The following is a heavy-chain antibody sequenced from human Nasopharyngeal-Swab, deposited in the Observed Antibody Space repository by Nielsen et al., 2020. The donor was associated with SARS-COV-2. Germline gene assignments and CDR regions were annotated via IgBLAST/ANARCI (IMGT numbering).Heavy chain of an antibody. Sequence: ASVKVSCKASGYSFRSYGINWVRQAPGQGLEWMGWISVYNADTNYAQKLQGRVSMTTDTSTSTAYMELRSLRSDDTAVYYCARDSDEWLVVPSLSFDYWGQGTLVTVSS. J-gene: IGHJ4*02. CDR2: ISVYNADT. CDR1: GYSFRSYG. CDR3: ARDSDEWLVVPSLSFDY. D-gene: IGHD3-3*01. V-gene: IGHV1-18*01.